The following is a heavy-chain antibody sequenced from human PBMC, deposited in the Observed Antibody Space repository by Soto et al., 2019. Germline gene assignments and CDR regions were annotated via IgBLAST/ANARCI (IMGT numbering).Heavy chain of an antibody. CDR1: GYTFTTYY. J-gene: IGHJ5*02. V-gene: IGHV1-46*01. Sequence: ASVKVSCKASGYTFTTYYIHWVRQAPGQGLEWMGIINPSGGRTSYAQKFQDGVTMSRDTSTSTVYMELSSLGSEDTAVYYCARGRASGSGSYYWFDPWGQGTLVTVSS. CDR3: ARGRASGSGSYYWFDP. CDR2: INPSGGRT. D-gene: IGHD3-10*01.